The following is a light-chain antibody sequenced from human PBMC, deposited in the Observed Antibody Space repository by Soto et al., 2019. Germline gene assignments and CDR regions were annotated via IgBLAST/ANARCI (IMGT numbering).Light chain of an antibody. J-gene: IGKJ1*01. CDR1: QSVYAW. V-gene: IGKV1-5*03. CDR2: KAS. Sequence: DVQMTQSPSTLSASVGDRVTITCRASQSVYAWLAWFQQKPGKAPKLLIYKASTLESGVPSRCSGSGSGTEFTLTISSLQPDDCATYYWLQYDTYRSIGQGTKVEIK. CDR3: LQYDTYRS.